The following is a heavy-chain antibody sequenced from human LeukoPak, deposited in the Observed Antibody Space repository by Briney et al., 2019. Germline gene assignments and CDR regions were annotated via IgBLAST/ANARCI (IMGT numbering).Heavy chain of an antibody. CDR3: PRLYSSSSGGSYYYSYMDV. V-gene: IGHV1-69*13. J-gene: IGHJ6*03. CDR1: GGTFSSYA. D-gene: IGHD6-6*01. CDR2: MIPIFGTG. Sequence: VKVSCKASGGTFSSYAISWVRQAPGQGREGRGGMIPIFGTGKYAQKFQGRGTITADESTSTPYMELSSLRSEGTAVYYCPRLYSSSSGGSYYYSYMDVWGKGTTVTVSS.